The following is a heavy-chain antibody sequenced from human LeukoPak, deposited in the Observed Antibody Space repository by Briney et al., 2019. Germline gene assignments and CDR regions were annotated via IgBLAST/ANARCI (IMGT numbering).Heavy chain of an antibody. CDR2: IKSKTDGGTT. CDR1: GFTFSNAW. V-gene: IGHV3-15*01. CDR3: TTHSSPSPNYYYYYMDV. D-gene: IGHD6-6*01. J-gene: IGHJ6*03. Sequence: GGSLRLSCAASGFTFSNAWMSWVRQAPGKGLEWVGRIKSKTDGGTTDYAAPVKGRFTISRDDSKNTLYLQMNSLKTEDTAVYYCTTHSSPSPNYYYYYMDVWGKGTTVTVSS.